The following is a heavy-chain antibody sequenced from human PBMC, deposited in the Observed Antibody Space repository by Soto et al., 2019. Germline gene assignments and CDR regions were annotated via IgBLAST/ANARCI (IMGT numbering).Heavy chain of an antibody. J-gene: IGHJ4*02. CDR2: ISWNSGSI. V-gene: IGHV3-9*01. CDR1: GFTFDDYA. Sequence: EVQLVESGGGLVQPGRSLRLTCAASGFTFDDYAMHWVRQAPGKGLEWVSGISWNSGSIGYADSVKGRFTISRDNAKNSLYLQMNSLRAEHTALYYCAKVRQGWSISWPYFDYWGQGTLVTVSS. CDR3: AKVRQGWSISWPYFDY. D-gene: IGHD6-13*01.